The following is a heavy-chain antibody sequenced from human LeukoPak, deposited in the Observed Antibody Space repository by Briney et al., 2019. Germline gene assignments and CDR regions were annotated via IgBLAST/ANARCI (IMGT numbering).Heavy chain of an antibody. J-gene: IGHJ5*02. CDR3: ARVGSIVAPFDP. D-gene: IGHD2-15*01. Sequence: ASVKVSCKASGYTFTRYGISWVRQAPGQGLEGMGWISAYNGNTNYAQKLQGRVTVTTDTSTSTAYMELRSLRSDDTAVYYCARVGSIVAPFDPGGQGTLVTVSA. CDR1: GYTFTRYG. CDR2: ISAYNGNT. V-gene: IGHV1-18*01.